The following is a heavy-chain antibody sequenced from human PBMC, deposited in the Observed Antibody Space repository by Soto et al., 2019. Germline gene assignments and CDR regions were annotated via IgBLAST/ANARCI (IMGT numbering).Heavy chain of an antibody. V-gene: IGHV3-11*04. CDR2: INSDGTT. CDR3: ARETPHCGGDCFDY. CDR1: GFTFSNYY. D-gene: IGHD2-21*02. J-gene: IGHJ4*02. Sequence: GGSLRLSCGASGFTFSNYYMSWVRQAPGKGLEWLSYINSDGTTYYAEAVKGRFTVSRDNAENSVHLQMSSLRAEDTAVYYCARETPHCGGDCFDYWGQGTLVTVSS.